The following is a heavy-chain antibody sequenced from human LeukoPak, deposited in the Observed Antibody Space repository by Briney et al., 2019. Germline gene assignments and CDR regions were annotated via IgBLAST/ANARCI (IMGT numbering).Heavy chain of an antibody. J-gene: IGHJ4*02. CDR2: IYSSGST. V-gene: IGHV4-39*07. D-gene: IGHD3-9*01. Sequence: SETLSLTCSVSGVSISSGSNYWGWIRQPPGKTLEWIGSIYSSGSTYYNPSLKSRVIILIDTAKNHFSLNLGSVTAADTAVYYCAKQYYDILTGHGYFDYWGQGTLVTVSS. CDR3: AKQYYDILTGHGYFDY. CDR1: GVSISSGSNY.